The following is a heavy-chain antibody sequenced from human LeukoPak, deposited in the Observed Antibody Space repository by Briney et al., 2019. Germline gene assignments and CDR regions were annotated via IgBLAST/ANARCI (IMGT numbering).Heavy chain of an antibody. CDR1: GYTFTSYY. D-gene: IGHD3-22*01. CDR2: INPSGGST. Sequence: ASVKVSCKASGYTFTSYYMHWVRQAPGQGLEWMGIINPSGGSTSYAQKFQGRVTMTRDMSTSTVYMELSSLRSEDTAVYYCARASRSGYSRYYFDYWGQGTLVTVSS. J-gene: IGHJ4*02. CDR3: ARASRSGYSRYYFDY. V-gene: IGHV1-46*01.